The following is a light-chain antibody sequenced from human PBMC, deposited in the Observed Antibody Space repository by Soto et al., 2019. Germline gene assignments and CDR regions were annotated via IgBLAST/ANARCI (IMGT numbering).Light chain of an antibody. J-gene: IGLJ3*02. CDR1: NSDVGRYNS. CDR2: AVR. Sequence: QSALTQPHSVSGSPGQSVTISCTGTNSDVGRYNSVSWYQQLPGKAPKIIISAVRQRPSGVPDRFSGSKSGNTDSLTISGLQADDDADYFCFSYTANDNWVFGGGTKVTVL. CDR3: FSYTANDNWV. V-gene: IGLV2-11*01.